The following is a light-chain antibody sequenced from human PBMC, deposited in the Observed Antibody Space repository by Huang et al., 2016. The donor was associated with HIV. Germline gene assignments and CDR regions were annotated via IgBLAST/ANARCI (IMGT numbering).Light chain of an antibody. CDR2: WAS. V-gene: IGKV4-1*01. CDR3: QQYYSTPLT. CDR1: QSVLYSSNNKNY. Sequence: DIVMTQSPDSLAVSLGERATINCKSGQSVLYSSNNKNYLAWYQQKPEQPPKLLIYWASTRESGVPDRFSGSGSGTDFTLTISSLQAEDVAVYYCQQYYSTPLTFGGGTKVEIK. J-gene: IGKJ4*01.